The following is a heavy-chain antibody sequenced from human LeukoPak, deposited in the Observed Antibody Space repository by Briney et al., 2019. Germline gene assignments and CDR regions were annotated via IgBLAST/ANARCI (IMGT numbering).Heavy chain of an antibody. D-gene: IGHD1-1*01. CDR2: IKVYGDTT. CDR3: ARESPSTFYFDY. J-gene: IGHJ4*02. Sequence: GASVKVSCKASGNTFTSFHIHWVRQAPGQGLEYMGIIKVYGDTTTYAQRFQGRITMTRDTSTSTVYMELSSLNSEDTAVYYCARESPSTFYFDYWGQGTLVTVSS. V-gene: IGHV1-46*01. CDR1: GNTFTSFH.